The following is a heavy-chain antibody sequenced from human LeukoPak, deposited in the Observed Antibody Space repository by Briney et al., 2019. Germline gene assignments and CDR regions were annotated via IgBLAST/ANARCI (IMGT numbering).Heavy chain of an antibody. J-gene: IGHJ2*01. CDR1: GYSFNNHG. CDR3: ARASSPYNWYFDL. D-gene: IGHD4-11*01. CDR2: VGAGNGDT. Sequence: ASVKVSCXASGYSFNNHGLSWVRQAPGQGLEWLGWVGAGNGDTHYAQKLQGRVTMTTDTSTNTAYMDLRSLRSDDTAVYYCARASSPYNWYFDLWGRGTLVTVSS. V-gene: IGHV1-18*01.